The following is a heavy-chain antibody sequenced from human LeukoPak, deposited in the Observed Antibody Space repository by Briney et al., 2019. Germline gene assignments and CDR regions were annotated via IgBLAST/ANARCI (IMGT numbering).Heavy chain of an antibody. J-gene: IGHJ4*02. CDR3: ARDYADYVGYFFFDY. CDR2: SSGGGETT. D-gene: IGHD4-17*01. Sequence: GGSLTLSCAAFGFTFNNYAMNWVRQAPGKGLECVSSSSGGGETTYYADSAKGRFTISRDNSQNTLYLQMNSLRAEDTAVYYCARDYADYVGYFFFDYWGQGTLVTVSS. CDR1: GFTFNNYA. V-gene: IGHV3-23*01.